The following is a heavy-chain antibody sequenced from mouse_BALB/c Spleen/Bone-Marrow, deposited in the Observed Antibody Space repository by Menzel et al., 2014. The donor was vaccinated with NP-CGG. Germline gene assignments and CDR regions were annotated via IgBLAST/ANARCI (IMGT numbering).Heavy chain of an antibody. CDR2: ISGGGSYT. CDR1: GFTFSSYG. D-gene: IGHD2-4*01. CDR3: ARHAYYDQTEVSFVY. Sequence: EVQVVESGGNLVKSGGSLKLSCAASGFTFSSYGMSWVRQTPEKRLEWVATISGGGSYTFYPDSVKGRFTISRDNAKKNLYPQLSSLRSEDTALYYCARHAYYDQTEVSFVYWGQGTLVTVSA. J-gene: IGHJ3*01. V-gene: IGHV5-9-2*01.